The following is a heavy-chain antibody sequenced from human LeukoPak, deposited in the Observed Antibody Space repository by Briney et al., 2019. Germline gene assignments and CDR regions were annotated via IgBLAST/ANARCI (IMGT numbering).Heavy chain of an antibody. D-gene: IGHD3-9*01. Sequence: SGPTQVNLTQTLTLTCTFSGFSLSASGVGVGWIRQPPGEALEWLALIYWDDDKRYSPSLKSRLTITKDASKNQVVLTMTNMDPVDTATFYRAHRSPTGHHFDYWGKRGLVTVSS. V-gene: IGHV2-5*02. CDR2: IYWDDDK. CDR1: GFSLSASGVG. J-gene: IGHJ4*02. CDR3: AHRSPTGHHFDY.